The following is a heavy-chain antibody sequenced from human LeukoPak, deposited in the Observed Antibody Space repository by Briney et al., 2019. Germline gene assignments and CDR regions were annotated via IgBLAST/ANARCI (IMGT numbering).Heavy chain of an antibody. CDR1: GGSFSGYY. J-gene: IGHJ4*02. V-gene: IGHV4-59*01. D-gene: IGHD3-3*01. Sequence: SETLSLTCAVYGGSFSGYYWSWIRQPPGKGLEWIGYIYYSGSTNYNPSLKSRVTISVDTSKNQFSLKLSSVTAADTAVYYCARVLTTRRGFLEWLLLDYWGQGTLVTVSS. CDR2: IYYSGST. CDR3: ARVLTTRRGFLEWLLLDY.